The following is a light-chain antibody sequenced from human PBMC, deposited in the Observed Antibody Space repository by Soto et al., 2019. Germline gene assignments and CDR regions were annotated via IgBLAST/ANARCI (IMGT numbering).Light chain of an antibody. CDR3: TSYTSSSTRLV. Sequence: QSALTQPASVSGSPGQSITISCTRTSSDVGGYNFVSWYQQHPGKAPKLMISDVSGRPSGVSNRFSGSKSGNTASLTISGLQAEDEADYYCTSYTSSSTRLVFGGGTKLTVL. V-gene: IGLV2-14*03. J-gene: IGLJ3*02. CDR1: SSDVGGYNF. CDR2: DVS.